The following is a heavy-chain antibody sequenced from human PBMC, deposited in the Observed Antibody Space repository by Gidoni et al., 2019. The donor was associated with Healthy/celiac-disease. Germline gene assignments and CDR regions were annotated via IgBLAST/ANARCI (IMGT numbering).Heavy chain of an antibody. CDR3: ARAQGAGYCSSTSCSSWFDP. V-gene: IGHV1-69*01. J-gene: IGHJ5*02. D-gene: IGHD2-2*01. CDR1: GGTFSSYA. Sequence: QVQLVQSGAEVKKPGSSVKVSCKASGGTFSSYAIRWVRQAPGQGLEWMGGIIPIVGTANYAQKFQGRVTITADESTSTAYMELSSLRSEDTAVYYCARAQGAGYCSSTSCSSWFDPWGQGTLVTVSS. CDR2: IIPIVGTA.